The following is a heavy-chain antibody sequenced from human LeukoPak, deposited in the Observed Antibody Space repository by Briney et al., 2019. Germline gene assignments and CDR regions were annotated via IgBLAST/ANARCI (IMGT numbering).Heavy chain of an antibody. CDR2: IYYSGSA. J-gene: IGHJ4*02. V-gene: IGHV4-59*01. CDR3: ARYMVRGVPIFDY. D-gene: IGHD3-10*01. Sequence: PSETLSLTCTVSGGSISSYYWSWIRQPPGKGLEWIGYIYYSGSANYNPSLKSRVTISVDTSKNQFSLKLSSVTAADTAVYYCARYMVRGVPIFDYWGQGTLVTVSS. CDR1: GGSISSYY.